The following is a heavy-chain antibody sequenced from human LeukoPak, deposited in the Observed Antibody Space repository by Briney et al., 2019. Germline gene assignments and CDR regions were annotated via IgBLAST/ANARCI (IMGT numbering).Heavy chain of an antibody. D-gene: IGHD1-1*01. Sequence: GASLKLSCKASGYTFTSYYIHWVRQAPGQGLEWMGGINPNDGSTNYAHNVKGRVTMSRDTSIGTAYMELNRLTYDDTAVYYCGRDRHWNQRNFDYWGQGTLVTVSS. CDR3: GRDRHWNQRNFDY. V-gene: IGHV1-2*02. CDR1: GYTFTSYY. CDR2: INPNDGST. J-gene: IGHJ4*02.